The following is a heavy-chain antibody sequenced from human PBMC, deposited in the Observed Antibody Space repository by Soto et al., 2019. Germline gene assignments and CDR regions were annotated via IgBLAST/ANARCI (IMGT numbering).Heavy chain of an antibody. D-gene: IGHD2-2*01. V-gene: IGHV3-74*01. CDR2: ISGDGSTT. CDR3: ARGGLQYQYYYAMDV. CDR1: GFTFSSCW. Sequence: EVQLVESGGGLVQPGGSLRLSCAASGFTFSSCWMHWVRQAPGKGLVWVSGISGDGSTTTYADSVKGRFTIYRDNAKNTLYLQMNSLRAEDTAVYYCARGGLQYQYYYAMDVWGQGTTVTVSS. J-gene: IGHJ6*02.